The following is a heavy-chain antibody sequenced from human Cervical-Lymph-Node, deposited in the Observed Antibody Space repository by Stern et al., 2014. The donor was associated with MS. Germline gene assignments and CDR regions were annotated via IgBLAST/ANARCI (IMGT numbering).Heavy chain of an antibody. J-gene: IGHJ6*02. CDR3: ARERHSMDV. Sequence: LVESGAEVKKPGASVKVSCKASGYRFTAYYMHWVRQAPGQGVEWMGWIDPNSGGTKSAQTFQGRVTMTRDTSISTFYMELSGLTSDDTAVFYCARERHSMDVWGQGTTVTVSS. V-gene: IGHV1-2*02. CDR2: IDPNSGGT. CDR1: GYRFTAYY.